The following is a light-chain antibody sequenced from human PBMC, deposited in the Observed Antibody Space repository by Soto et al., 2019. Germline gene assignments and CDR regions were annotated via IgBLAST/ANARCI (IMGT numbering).Light chain of an antibody. Sequence: EIVLTQSPGTLSSSLLERARLSCRASQSVSSNLAWYQQKPGQAPRLLIYGASNRATGIPDRFSGSGSGTDFTLTISRLEPEDFAVYYCQQYGRSGTFGQGTKVDIK. CDR3: QQYGRSGT. V-gene: IGKV3-20*01. CDR1: QSVSSN. CDR2: GAS. J-gene: IGKJ1*01.